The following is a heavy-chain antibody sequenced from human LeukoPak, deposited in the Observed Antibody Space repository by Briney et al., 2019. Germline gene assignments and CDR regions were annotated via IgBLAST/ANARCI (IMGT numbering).Heavy chain of an antibody. CDR1: GYTFTGYY. J-gene: IGHJ6*02. D-gene: IGHD3-10*01. CDR3: ARDLHGSGTYSIIYYYYGMDV. V-gene: IGHV1-2*02. Sequence: VASVKVSCKASGYTFTGYYMRWVRQAPGQGLEWMGWINPNSGGTNYAQKFQGRVTMTRDTSISTAYMELSRLRSDDTAVYYCARDLHGSGTYSIIYYYYGMDVWGQGTTVTVSS. CDR2: INPNSGGT.